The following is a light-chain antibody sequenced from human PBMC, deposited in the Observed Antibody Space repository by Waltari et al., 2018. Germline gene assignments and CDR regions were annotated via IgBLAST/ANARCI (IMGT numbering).Light chain of an antibody. V-gene: IGKV3-11*01. Sequence: EIVLTQSPATLSLSPGERAPLSCRASQSVSSYLTWYQQKPGQAPRLLIYDASNRATGIPARFSGSGSGTDFTLTISSLEPEDFAVYYCQQRSNWLLTFGGGTKVEIK. CDR2: DAS. CDR1: QSVSSY. J-gene: IGKJ4*01. CDR3: QQRSNWLLT.